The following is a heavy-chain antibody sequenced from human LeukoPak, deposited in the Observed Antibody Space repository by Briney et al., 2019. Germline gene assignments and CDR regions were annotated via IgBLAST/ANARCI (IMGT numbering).Heavy chain of an antibody. CDR3: ARDRRAGAAAGPFDY. D-gene: IGHD6-13*01. Sequence: SETLSLTCTVSGYSISSGYYWGWIRQPPGKGLEWIGSIYHSGSTYYNPSLKSRVTISVDTSKNQFSLKLSSVTAADTAVYYCARDRRAGAAAGPFDYWGQGTLVTVSS. CDR2: IYHSGST. CDR1: GYSISSGYY. J-gene: IGHJ4*02. V-gene: IGHV4-38-2*02.